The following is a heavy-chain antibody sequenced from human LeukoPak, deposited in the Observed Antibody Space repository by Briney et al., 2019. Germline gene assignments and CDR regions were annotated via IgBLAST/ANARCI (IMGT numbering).Heavy chain of an antibody. CDR1: GGSISSYY. D-gene: IGHD4-17*01. J-gene: IGHJ5*02. CDR2: IYTSGST. V-gene: IGHV4-4*07. CDR3: ARDRGEHDYGDMDWFGP. Sequence: SETLSLTCTVSGGSISSYYWSWIRQPAGKGLEWIGRIYTSGSTNYNPSLKSRVTMSVDTSKNQFSLKLSSVTAADTAVYYCARDRGEHDYGDMDWFGPWGQGTLVTVSS.